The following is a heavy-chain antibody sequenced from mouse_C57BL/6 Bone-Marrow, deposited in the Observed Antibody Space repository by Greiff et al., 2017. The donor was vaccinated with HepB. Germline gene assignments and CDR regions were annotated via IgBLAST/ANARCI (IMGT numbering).Heavy chain of an antibody. CDR1: GYSITSGYY. CDR3: ARVPADY. J-gene: IGHJ2*01. V-gene: IGHV3-6*01. Sequence: ESGPGLVKPSQSLSLTCSVTGYSITSGYYWNWIRQFPGNKLEWMGYISYDGSNNYNPSLKNRISITRDTSKNQFFLKLNSVTTEDTATYYCARVPADYWGQGTTLTVSS. CDR2: ISYDGSN.